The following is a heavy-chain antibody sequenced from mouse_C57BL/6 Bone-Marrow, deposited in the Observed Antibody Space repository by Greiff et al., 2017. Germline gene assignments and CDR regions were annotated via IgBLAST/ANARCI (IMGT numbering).Heavy chain of an antibody. D-gene: IGHD2-1*01. J-gene: IGHJ4*01. CDR3: ARPYYGNYVDYAMDY. CDR2: ISNGGGST. CDR1: GFTFSDYY. Sequence: DVQLVESGGGLVQPGGSLKLSCAASGFTFSDYYMYWVRQTPEKRLEWVAYISNGGGSTYYPDTVKGRFTISRDNAKNTLYLQMSRLKSEDTAMYYCARPYYGNYVDYAMDYWGQGTSVTVSS. V-gene: IGHV5-12*01.